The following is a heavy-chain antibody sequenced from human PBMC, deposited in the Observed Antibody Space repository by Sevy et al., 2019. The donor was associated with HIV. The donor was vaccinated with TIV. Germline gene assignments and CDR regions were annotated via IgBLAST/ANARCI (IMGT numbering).Heavy chain of an antibody. V-gene: IGHV3-21*01. J-gene: IGHJ5*02. Sequence: GGSLRLSCAASGFTFSSYSMNWVRQAPGKGLEWVSSISSSSSYIYYTDSVKGRFTISRDNAKNSLYLQMNSLRAEDTAVYYCARGVFDGIFDPWGQGTLVTVSS. CDR3: ARGVFDGIFDP. CDR2: ISSSSSYI. CDR1: GFTFSSYS. D-gene: IGHD3-9*01.